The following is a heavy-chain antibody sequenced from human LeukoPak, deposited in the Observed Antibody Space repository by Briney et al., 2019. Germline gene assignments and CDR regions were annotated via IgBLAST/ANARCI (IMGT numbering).Heavy chain of an antibody. CDR2: ISGSGGST. V-gene: IGHV3-23*01. CDR3: AKGGSSGWSNPPFFDF. D-gene: IGHD6-19*01. CDR1: GFTFGSYA. Sequence: GGSLRLSCAASGFTFGSYAMNWVRQAPGKGLEWVSTISGSGGSTYYADSVKGRFTISRDNSKNTLYLQMKSLRAEDTAVYYCAKGGSSGWSNPPFFDFWGQGTLVTVSS. J-gene: IGHJ4*02.